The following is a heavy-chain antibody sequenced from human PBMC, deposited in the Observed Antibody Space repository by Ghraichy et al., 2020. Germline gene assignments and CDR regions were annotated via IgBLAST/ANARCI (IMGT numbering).Heavy chain of an antibody. Sequence: GSLRLSCAASGFMFSSYWVTWVRQAPGKGLEWVANVKPDGGEKNYVGSVKGRFTISRDNAKKSLYLQMNSLRAEDTAVYYCAKCRGTTWNDALDVWGHGTMVTVSS. CDR3: AKCRGTTWNDALDV. CDR1: GFMFSSYW. CDR2: VKPDGGEK. V-gene: IGHV3-7*01. D-gene: IGHD1-1*01. J-gene: IGHJ3*01.